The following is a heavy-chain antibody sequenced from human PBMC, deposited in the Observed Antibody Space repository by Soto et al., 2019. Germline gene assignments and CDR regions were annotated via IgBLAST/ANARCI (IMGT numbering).Heavy chain of an antibody. J-gene: IGHJ6*03. V-gene: IGHV1-18*01. CDR1: YTFTGFD. CDR2: ISAYNGNT. D-gene: IGHD3-3*02. Sequence: YTFTGFDISWVRPAPGQGLEWMGWISAYNGNTNYAQKLQGRVTMTTDTSTSTAYMELRSLRSDDTAVYYCARAVSHFYSYHYMDVWGKGTTVTVSS. CDR3: ARAVSHFYSYHYMDV.